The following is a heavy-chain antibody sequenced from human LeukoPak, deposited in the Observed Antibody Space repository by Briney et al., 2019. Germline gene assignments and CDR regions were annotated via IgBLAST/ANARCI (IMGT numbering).Heavy chain of an antibody. CDR1: GFTVSSNC. J-gene: IGHJ4*02. Sequence: GGSLRLSCAASGFTVSSNCMSWVRQAPGKGLEWVSVIYSGGSTYYADSVKGRFTISRDNSKNTLYLQMNSLRAEDTAVYYCARDSSPNYYGSGRGFDYWGQGTLVTVSS. CDR3: ARDSSPNYYGSGRGFDY. D-gene: IGHD3-10*01. CDR2: IYSGGST. V-gene: IGHV3-66*01.